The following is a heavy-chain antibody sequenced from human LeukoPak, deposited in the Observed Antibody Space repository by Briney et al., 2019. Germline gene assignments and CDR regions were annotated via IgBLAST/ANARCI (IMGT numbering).Heavy chain of an antibody. Sequence: GRSLRLSCAASGFTFSNYGMRWVRQAPGKGLEWVAVLWYDGSNKYYADYVKGRFTISRDNSKNTLYLQMNSLRADDTAVYYCARDYSYGHDGGMEVWGQGTTVTVSS. CDR3: ARDYSYGHDGGMEV. CDR2: LWYDGSNK. V-gene: IGHV3-33*01. J-gene: IGHJ6*02. CDR1: GFTFSNYG. D-gene: IGHD5-18*01.